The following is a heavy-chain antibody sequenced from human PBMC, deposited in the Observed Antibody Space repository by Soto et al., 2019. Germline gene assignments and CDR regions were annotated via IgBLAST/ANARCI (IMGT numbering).Heavy chain of an antibody. CDR1: GFTFSNYG. Sequence: QVQLVESGGGVVQPGRSLRLSCAASGFTFSNYGMHWVRQAPGKGLEWVAVISYHGSDKYYADSVKGRFIISRDNSKNTLYLQMDSLRAEDTAVYYCAKDHVTTTVTTVGYWGQGTLVTVSS. CDR2: ISYHGSDK. J-gene: IGHJ4*02. D-gene: IGHD4-17*01. V-gene: IGHV3-30*18. CDR3: AKDHVTTTVTTVGY.